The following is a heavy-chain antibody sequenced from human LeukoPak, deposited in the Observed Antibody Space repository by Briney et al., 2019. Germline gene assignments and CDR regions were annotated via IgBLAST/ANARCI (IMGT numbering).Heavy chain of an antibody. CDR1: GFTFSDYS. J-gene: IGHJ4*02. CDR2: ISSSGNTM. CDR3: ERGERYDSSGPFDD. Sequence: GGSLRLSCAASGFTFSDYSMIWIRHAPGKGREWGSYISSSGNTMYYADSVKGRFTISRDNARNSLYLQMNSLRAEDTADYYCERGERYDSSGPFDDWGQGTLVTVSS. V-gene: IGHV3-11*04. D-gene: IGHD3-22*01.